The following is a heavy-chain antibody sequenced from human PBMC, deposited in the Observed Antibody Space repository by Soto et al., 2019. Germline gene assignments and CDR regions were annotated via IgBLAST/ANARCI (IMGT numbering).Heavy chain of an antibody. CDR3: AHDHDYSRRGFAP. D-gene: IGHD2-21*01. J-gene: IGHJ5*02. CDR1: GFSLTTRGGG. CDR2: VYWDDDK. V-gene: IGHV2-5*02. Sequence: QITLKESGPTLVKPTQTLTLTCTFSGFSLTTRGGGVGCVRQPPGKAREWLALVYWDDDKRYSPALKSRLPITKDTFKNQVVLTMTNMDPVDTATYYCAHDHDYSRRGFAPLGQGTLVTGSS.